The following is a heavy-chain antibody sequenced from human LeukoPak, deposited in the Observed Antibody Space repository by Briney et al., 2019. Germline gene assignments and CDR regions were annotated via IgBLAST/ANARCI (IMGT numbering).Heavy chain of an antibody. J-gene: IGHJ3*02. CDR2: IIPIFGTA. CDR3: ARGVDYYDSSGYYYVGDAFDI. Sequence: ASVKVSCKASGGTFSSYAISWVRQAPGQGLEWIGGIIPIFGTANYAQKFQGRVTITADESTSTAYMELSSLRSEDTAVYYCARGVDYYDSSGYYYVGDAFDIWGQGTMVTVSS. V-gene: IGHV1-69*13. D-gene: IGHD3-22*01. CDR1: GGTFSSYA.